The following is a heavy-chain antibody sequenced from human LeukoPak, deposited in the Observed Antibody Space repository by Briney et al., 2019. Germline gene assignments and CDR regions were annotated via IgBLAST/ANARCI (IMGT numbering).Heavy chain of an antibody. D-gene: IGHD2-15*01. CDR2: ISSSGSTI. V-gene: IGHV3-11*04. CDR3: ARDHSASYDAFDI. J-gene: IGHJ3*02. Sequence: PGGSLRLSCAASGFTFSDYYMSWIRQAPGKGLEWVSYISSSGSTIYYADSVKGRFTISRDNAKNSLYLQMNSLRAEDTAVYYCARDHSASYDAFDIWGQGTMVTVSS. CDR1: GFTFSDYY.